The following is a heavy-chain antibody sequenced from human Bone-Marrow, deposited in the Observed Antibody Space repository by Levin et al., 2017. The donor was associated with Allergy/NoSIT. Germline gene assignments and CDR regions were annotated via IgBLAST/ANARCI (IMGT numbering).Heavy chain of an antibody. D-gene: IGHD2-2*01. CDR3: ARDGCSSSSCYPQGEDWYFDL. Sequence: SETLSLTCTVSGGSISSYYWSWIRQPAGKGLEWIGRIYTSGSTNYNPSLKRRVTMSVDTSTTQFSLKLSSVTAADTAVYYCARDGCSSSSCYPQGEDWYFDLWGRGTLVTVSS. J-gene: IGHJ2*01. CDR1: GGSISSYY. V-gene: IGHV4-4*07. CDR2: IYTSGST.